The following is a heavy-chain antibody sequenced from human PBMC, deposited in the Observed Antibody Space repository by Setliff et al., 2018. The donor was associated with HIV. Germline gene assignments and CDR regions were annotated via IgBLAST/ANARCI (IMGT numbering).Heavy chain of an antibody. CDR2: FNPIFTTP. CDR1: GGIFSTSS. D-gene: IGHD2-21*02. Sequence: SVKVSCKSSGGIFSTSSINWVRQAHGQGLEWMGGFNPIFTTPDYAQKFQDRVTMTADESTSTAYLELRGLTSEDTAVYFCARGVRVTVVQRGSSFDYWGQGTLVTVSS. J-gene: IGHJ4*02. V-gene: IGHV1-69*13. CDR3: ARGVRVTVVQRGSSFDY.